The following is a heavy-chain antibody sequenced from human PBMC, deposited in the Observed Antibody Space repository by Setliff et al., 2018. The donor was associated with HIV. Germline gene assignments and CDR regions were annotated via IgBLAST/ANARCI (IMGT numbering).Heavy chain of an antibody. CDR1: GYTFTDYF. V-gene: IGHV1-2*02. D-gene: IGHD1-1*01. J-gene: IGHJ4*02. CDR2: ISPDNANT. CDR3: AGQLSNSLEC. Sequence: ASVKVSCKSSGYTFTDYFMHWVRQAPGQGLEWMGWISPDNANTRISQKFRGSVTMTRDRSINTAYMEFTGLTSDDTAVYYCAGQLSNSLECWGQGTPVTVSS.